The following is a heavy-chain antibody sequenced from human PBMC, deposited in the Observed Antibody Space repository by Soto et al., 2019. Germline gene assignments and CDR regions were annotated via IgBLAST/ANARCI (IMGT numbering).Heavy chain of an antibody. Sequence: QVQLLASGPGLVKPSETLSLTCTVSGGSISSYYWSWIRQPPGKGLECIGYIFSSGSTTYNPSLKRRVTISVDTSEDQFSLKLSSVPAADTGVYYCARRYGGGFDYWGQGTLCTVSS. V-gene: IGHV4-59*08. J-gene: IGHJ4*02. CDR2: IFSSGST. CDR1: GGSISSYY. CDR3: ARRYGGGFDY. D-gene: IGHD3-10*01.